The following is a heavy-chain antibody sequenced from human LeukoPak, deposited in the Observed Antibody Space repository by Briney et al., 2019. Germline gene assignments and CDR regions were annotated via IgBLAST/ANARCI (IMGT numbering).Heavy chain of an antibody. CDR3: ALSGYRMYYFDY. J-gene: IGHJ4*02. D-gene: IGHD3-9*01. CDR1: GYSISSGYY. V-gene: IGHV4-38-2*01. CDR2: IYHSGST. Sequence: KPSETLSLTCAVSGYSISSGYYWGWIRQPPGKGLEWMGSIYHSGSTYYNPSLKSRVTISVDTSKNQFSLKLSSVTAADTAVYYCALSGYRMYYFDYWGQGTLVTVSS.